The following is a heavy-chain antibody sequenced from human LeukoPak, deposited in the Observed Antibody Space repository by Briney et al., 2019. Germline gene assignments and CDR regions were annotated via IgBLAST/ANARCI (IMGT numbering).Heavy chain of an antibody. V-gene: IGHV4-59*01. CDR2: IYYSGST. D-gene: IGHD4-23*01. CDR3: ARGDYGGFWP. J-gene: IGHJ5*02. Sequence: SETLSLTCTVSGGSMNNYYWTWIRQPPGKGLEWIGYIYYSGSTNYNPSLKSRVTISVDTSKNQFSLKLSSVTAADTAVYYCARGDYGGFWPWGQGTLVTVSS. CDR1: GGSMNNYY.